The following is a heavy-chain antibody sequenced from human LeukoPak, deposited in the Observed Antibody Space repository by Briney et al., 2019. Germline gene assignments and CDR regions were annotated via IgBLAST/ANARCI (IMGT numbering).Heavy chain of an antibody. V-gene: IGHV3-30*04. CDR1: GFSFSDYD. CDR2: VSFDGNDK. CDR3: ARPSDDYSWERTAFNL. Sequence: PGGSLRLSCAASGFSFSDYDLHWVRQTPGKGLEWVAVVSFDGNDKHYADYVKGRFTIFRDNSRNTMYLQMSSLRPEDTAVFYCARPSDDYSWERTAFNLWGQGTVVTVSP. D-gene: IGHD3-16*01. J-gene: IGHJ3*01.